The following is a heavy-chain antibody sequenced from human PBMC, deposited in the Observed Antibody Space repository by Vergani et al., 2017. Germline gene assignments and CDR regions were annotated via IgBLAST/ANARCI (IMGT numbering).Heavy chain of an antibody. J-gene: IGHJ4*02. V-gene: IGHV5-51*01. CDR2: IYPGDSDT. D-gene: IGHD2-15*01. CDR1: GYSFTSYW. CDR3: ARHADYSGGSCYQLVD. Sequence: EVQLVQSGAEVKKPGESLKISCKGSGYSFTSYWIGWVRQMPGKGLEWMGIIYPGDSDTRYSPSFQGQVTISADKSISTAYLQWSSLKASDTAMYYCARHADYSGGSCYQLVDWGQGTLVTVSS.